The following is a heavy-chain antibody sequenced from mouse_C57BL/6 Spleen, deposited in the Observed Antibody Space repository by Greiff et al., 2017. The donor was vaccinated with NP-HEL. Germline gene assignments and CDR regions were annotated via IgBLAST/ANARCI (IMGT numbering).Heavy chain of an antibody. V-gene: IGHV1-64*01. J-gene: IGHJ2*01. D-gene: IGHD1-1*01. CDR3: ARPAYYAPAGY. CDR1: GYTFTSYW. Sequence: VQLQQSGAELVKPGASVSLSCTVSGYTFTSYWMHWVKQRPGQGLEWIGMIHRNSGSTNYNETFKSKATLTVDTSSSTAYMQLSSLTSEDSTVYYCARPAYYAPAGYWGQGTTLTVSS. CDR2: IHRNSGST.